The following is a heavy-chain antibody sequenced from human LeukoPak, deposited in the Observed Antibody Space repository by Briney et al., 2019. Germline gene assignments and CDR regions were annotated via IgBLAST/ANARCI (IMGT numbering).Heavy chain of an antibody. CDR2: ISRSGGTI. J-gene: IGHJ3*02. CDR1: GFAFSDYY. CDR3: ARTAFYYDTSGYDDAFDI. V-gene: IGHV3-11*01. Sequence: PGGSLRLSCAASGFAFSDYYMSWIRQAPGKGLEWVSTISRSGGTIYYADSVKGRFTISREHAKNSLYLQMNSLRAEDTAVYYCARTAFYYDTSGYDDAFDIWAKGQWSPSLQ. D-gene: IGHD3-22*01.